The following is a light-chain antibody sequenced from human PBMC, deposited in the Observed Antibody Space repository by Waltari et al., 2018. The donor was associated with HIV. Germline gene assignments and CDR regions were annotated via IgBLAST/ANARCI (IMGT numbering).Light chain of an antibody. V-gene: IGLV3-21*04. CDR3: QVWDSSSDHWV. CDR2: DDS. J-gene: IGLJ3*02. CDR1: NIGSKS. Sequence: SYVLTQPPSVSVAPGNTARITCGGHNIGSKSVHWYQQKPGQAPVLVIYDDSDRPSGIPERFSGSKSGNTATLTISRVEAGDEADYYCQVWDSSSDHWVFGGGTKLTVL.